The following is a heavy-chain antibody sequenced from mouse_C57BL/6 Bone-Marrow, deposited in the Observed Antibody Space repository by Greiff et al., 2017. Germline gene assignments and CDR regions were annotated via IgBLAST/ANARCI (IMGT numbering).Heavy chain of an antibody. Sequence: QVQLQQPGAELVKPGASVKLSCKASGYTFTSYWMHWVKQRPGRGLEWIGRIDPNSGGTKYNEKFKSKATLTVDKPSSTAYMQLSILTSEDSAVYDCARSYGSSYVYAMGYWGQGTSVTVSS. D-gene: IGHD1-1*01. CDR3: ARSYGSSYVYAMGY. CDR1: GYTFTSYW. CDR2: IDPNSGGT. J-gene: IGHJ4*01. V-gene: IGHV1-72*01.